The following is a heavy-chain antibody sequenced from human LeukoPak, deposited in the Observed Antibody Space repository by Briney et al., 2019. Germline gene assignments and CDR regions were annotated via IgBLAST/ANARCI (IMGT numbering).Heavy chain of an antibody. CDR1: GGTFSSYA. Sequence: SVKVSCKASGGTFSSYAICWVRQAPGHRLEWMGRIIPILGIANYAQKFQGRVTITADKSTSTAYMELSSLRSEDTAVYYCARDLWTAAAGTIYYYGMDLWGQGTTVTVSS. V-gene: IGHV1-69*04. CDR2: IIPILGIA. J-gene: IGHJ6*02. CDR3: ARDLWTAAAGTIYYYGMDL. D-gene: IGHD6-13*01.